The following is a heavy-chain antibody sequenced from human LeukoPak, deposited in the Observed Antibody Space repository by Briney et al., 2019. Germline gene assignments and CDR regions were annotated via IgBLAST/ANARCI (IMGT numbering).Heavy chain of an antibody. D-gene: IGHD2-2*02. CDR1: GYTFTSYG. CDR3: ARVRGSRYKYYFDY. J-gene: IGHJ4*02. CDR2: ISAYNGNT. V-gene: IGHV1-18*01. Sequence: ASVTVSCKASGYTFTSYGISWVRQAPGQGLEWMGWISAYNGNTNYAQKLQGRVTMTTDTSTSTAYMELRSLRSDDTAVYYCARVRGSRYKYYFDYWGQGTLVTVSS.